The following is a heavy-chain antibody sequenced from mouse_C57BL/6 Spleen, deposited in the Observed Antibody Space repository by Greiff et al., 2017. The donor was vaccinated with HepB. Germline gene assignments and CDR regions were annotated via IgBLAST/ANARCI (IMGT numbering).Heavy chain of an antibody. CDR2: ISSGGDYI. V-gene: IGHV5-9-1*02. D-gene: IGHD2-4*01. CDR3: TRGDYDYDGRDY. CDR1: GFTFSSYA. Sequence: EVKLMESGEGLVKPGGSLKLSCAASGFTFSSYAMSWVRQTPEKRLEWVAYISSGGDYIYYADPVKGRFTISRDNARNTLYLQMSSLKSEDTAMYYCTRGDYDYDGRDYWGQGTTLTVSS. J-gene: IGHJ2*01.